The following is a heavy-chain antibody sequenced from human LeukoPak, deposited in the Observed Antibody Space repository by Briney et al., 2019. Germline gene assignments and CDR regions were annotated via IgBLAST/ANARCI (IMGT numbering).Heavy chain of an antibody. CDR1: GFTFSSYS. CDR2: ISSSSSYI. Sequence: GGSLRLSCAASGFTFSSYSMNWVRQAPGKGLEWVSSISSSSSYIYYADSVKGRFTISRDNAKNSLYLQMNSLRAEDTAVYYCARVGGQQLVASDYWGQGTLVTVSS. V-gene: IGHV3-21*01. D-gene: IGHD6-13*01. CDR3: ARVGGQQLVASDY. J-gene: IGHJ4*02.